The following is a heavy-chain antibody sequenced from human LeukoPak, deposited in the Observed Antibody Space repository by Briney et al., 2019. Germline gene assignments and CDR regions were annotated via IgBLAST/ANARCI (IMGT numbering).Heavy chain of an antibody. D-gene: IGHD3-3*01. CDR1: GGSLSGHY. CDR3: ARRLQSPGPYDSAGWFDP. J-gene: IGHJ5*02. CDR2: SYFSGTT. V-gene: IGHV4-59*11. Sequence: SETLSLTCTVSGGSLSGHYWTWIRQPPGKGLEWIGYSYFSGTTNYNPSLKSRVTISVDTSKNQFSLKLSSVTAADTAVYYCARRLQSPGPYDSAGWFDPWGQGTLVTVSS.